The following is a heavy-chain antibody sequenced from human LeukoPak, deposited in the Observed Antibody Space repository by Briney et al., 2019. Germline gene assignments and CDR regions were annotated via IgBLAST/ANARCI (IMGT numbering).Heavy chain of an antibody. Sequence: GGSLRLSCAASGFTFSGHWMSWVRQAPGRGLEWVSHINSDGSWTSYADSVKGRFTISKDNAKNTVYLQMNNLRAEDTAVYYCVSFYEAYWGRGTLVTVSS. CDR3: VSFYEAY. V-gene: IGHV3-74*01. J-gene: IGHJ4*02. D-gene: IGHD2/OR15-2a*01. CDR1: GFTFSGHW. CDR2: INSDGSWT.